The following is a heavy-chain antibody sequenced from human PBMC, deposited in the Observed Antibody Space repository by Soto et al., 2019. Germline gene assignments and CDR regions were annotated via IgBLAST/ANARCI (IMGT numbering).Heavy chain of an antibody. J-gene: IGHJ4*02. CDR2: IIPILGIA. CDR1: GGTFSSYT. V-gene: IGHV1-69*02. D-gene: IGHD5-18*01. CDR3: ARGGTAMGTYFDY. Sequence: QVQLVQSGAEVKKPGSSVKVSCKASGGTFSSYTISWVRQAPGQGREWMGRIIPILGIANYAQKFQGRVTITADKSTSTAYMELSSLRSEDTAVYYCARGGTAMGTYFDYWGQGTLVTVSS.